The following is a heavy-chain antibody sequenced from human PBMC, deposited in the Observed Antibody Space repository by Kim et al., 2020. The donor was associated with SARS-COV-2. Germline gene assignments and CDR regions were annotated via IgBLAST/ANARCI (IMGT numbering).Heavy chain of an antibody. D-gene: IGHD6-13*01. J-gene: IGHJ4*02. CDR3: ARALGPIAAAGVLDY. CDR2: ISAYNGNT. V-gene: IGHV1-18*04. Sequence: ASVKVSCKASGYTFTSYGISWVRQAPGQGLEWMGWISAYNGNTNYAQKLQGRVTMTTDTSTSTAYMELRSLRSDDTAVYYCARALGPIAAAGVLDYWGQGTLVTVSS. CDR1: GYTFTSYG.